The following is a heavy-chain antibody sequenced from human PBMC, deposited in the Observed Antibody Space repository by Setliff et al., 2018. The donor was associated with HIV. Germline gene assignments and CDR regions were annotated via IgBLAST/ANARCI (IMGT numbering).Heavy chain of an antibody. CDR3: ARSWGGGAYCSGGSCHKFDY. D-gene: IGHD2-15*01. CDR1: GYTFISPP. CDR2: INTNTENP. V-gene: IGHV7-4-1*02. Sequence: ASVKVSCQASGYTFISPPINWVRQAPGQGLEWMGWINTNTENPTYAQGFTGRFAFSVDTSVNTAYLQISSVKAEDTAVYYCARSWGGGAYCSGGSCHKFDYWGQGTLVTVSS. J-gene: IGHJ4*02.